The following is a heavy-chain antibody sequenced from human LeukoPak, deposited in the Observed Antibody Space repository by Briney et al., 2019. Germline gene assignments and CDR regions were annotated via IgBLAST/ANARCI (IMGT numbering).Heavy chain of an antibody. CDR1: GVSISSSNSY. V-gene: IGHV4-39*01. J-gene: IGHJ4*02. D-gene: IGHD3/OR15-3a*01. CDR2: IYYSGNT. Sequence: SETLSLTCTVSGVSISSSNSYWGWIRRPPGKGLEWIGSIYYSGNTYYNASLKSQVSISIDTSKNQFSLRLTSVTAADTAVYYCARQTGSGLFILPGGQGTLVTVSS. CDR3: ARQTGSGLFILP.